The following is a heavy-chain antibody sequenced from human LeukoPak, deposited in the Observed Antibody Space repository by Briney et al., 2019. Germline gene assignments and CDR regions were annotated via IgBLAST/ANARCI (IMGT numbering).Heavy chain of an antibody. V-gene: IGHV3-23*01. CDR1: GFTFSSYA. CDR3: AKGAQEDIVVVVAANHAFDI. Sequence: GGSLRLSCAASGFTFSSYAMSWVRQAPGKGLEWVSAISGSGGSTYYADSVKGRFTISRDNPKNTLYLQMNSLRAEDTAVYYCAKGAQEDIVVVVAANHAFDIWGQGTMVTVSS. D-gene: IGHD2-15*01. CDR2: ISGSGGST. J-gene: IGHJ3*02.